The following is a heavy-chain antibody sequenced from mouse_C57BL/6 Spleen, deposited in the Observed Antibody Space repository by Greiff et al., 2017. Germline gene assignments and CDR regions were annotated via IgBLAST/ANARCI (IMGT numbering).Heavy chain of an antibody. CDR2: INPSNGGT. V-gene: IGHV1-53*01. CDR1: GYTFTSYW. D-gene: IGHD2-3*01. CDR3: ARVGGYYGAMDY. Sequence: QVHVKQPGTELVKPGASVKLSCKASGYTFTSYWMHWVKQRPGQGLEWIGNINPSNGGTNYNEKFKSKATLTVDKSSSTAYMQLSSLTSEDSAVYYCARVGGYYGAMDYWGQGTSVTVSS. J-gene: IGHJ4*01.